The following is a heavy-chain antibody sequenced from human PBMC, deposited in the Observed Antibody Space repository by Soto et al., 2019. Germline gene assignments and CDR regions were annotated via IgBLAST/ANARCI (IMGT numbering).Heavy chain of an antibody. J-gene: IGHJ3*02. D-gene: IGHD6-19*01. CDR2: INHSGST. V-gene: IGHV4-34*01. Sequence: TVSLTCAVYXGSFSGYYWSWIRQPPGKGLEWIGEINHSGSTNYNPSLKSRVTISVDTSKNQFSLKLSSVTAADTAVYYCARTGYSSGWYKAAFDIWGQGTMVTVSS. CDR1: XGSFSGYY. CDR3: ARTGYSSGWYKAAFDI.